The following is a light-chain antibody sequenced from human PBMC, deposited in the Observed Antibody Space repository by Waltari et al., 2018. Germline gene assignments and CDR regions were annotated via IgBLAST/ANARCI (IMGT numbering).Light chain of an antibody. CDR2: KIS. V-gene: IGKV1-5*03. J-gene: IGKJ1*01. Sequence: DIQMTQSPSTLSASVGDRVTITCRPSQIVSNWLAWYQQKPGKAPRLLIYKISNLETGVPSRFSGSGSWTEFTLTISSLQPDDFATYYCQQYGTYPWTFGQGTKVDVK. CDR1: QIVSNW. CDR3: QQYGTYPWT.